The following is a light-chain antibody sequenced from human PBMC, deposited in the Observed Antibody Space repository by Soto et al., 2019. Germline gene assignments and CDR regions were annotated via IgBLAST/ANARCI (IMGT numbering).Light chain of an antibody. CDR2: GAS. CDR1: QSVSSNY. CDR3: QQYGSSRT. J-gene: IGKJ1*01. Sequence: EIVLTQSPGTLSLSPGERATLSCMASQSVSSNYLAWYQQKPGQAPRHLIYGASSRATGIPDRFSGSGSGTDFTLTISRLGPEDSAVYYCQQYGSSRTFGQGTKVEIK. V-gene: IGKV3-20*01.